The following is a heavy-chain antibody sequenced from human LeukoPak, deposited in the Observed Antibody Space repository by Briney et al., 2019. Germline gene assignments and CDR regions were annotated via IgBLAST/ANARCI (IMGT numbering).Heavy chain of an antibody. V-gene: IGHV3-30*02. D-gene: IGHD2-15*01. Sequence: GGSLRLSCAASGFTFSSYGMHWVRQAPGRGLEWVAFIRYDGSNKYYADSVKGRFTISRDNSKNTLYLQMNSLRAEDTAVYYCAKAATRYFDYWGQGTLVTVSS. CDR3: AKAATRYFDY. CDR1: GFTFSSYG. J-gene: IGHJ4*02. CDR2: IRYDGSNK.